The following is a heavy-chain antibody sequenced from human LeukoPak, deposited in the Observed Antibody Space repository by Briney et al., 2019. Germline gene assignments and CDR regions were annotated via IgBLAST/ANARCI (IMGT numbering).Heavy chain of an antibody. CDR3: ATNSSGRNFDY. CDR2: INHSGST. J-gene: IGHJ4*02. CDR1: GGSFSGYY. D-gene: IGHD6-19*01. Sequence: SGTLSLTCAVYGGSFSGYYWSWIRQPPGKGLEWIGEINHSGSTNYNPSLKSRVTISVDTSKNQFSLRLSSVTAADTAVYYCATNSSGRNFDYWGQGTLVTVSS. V-gene: IGHV4-34*01.